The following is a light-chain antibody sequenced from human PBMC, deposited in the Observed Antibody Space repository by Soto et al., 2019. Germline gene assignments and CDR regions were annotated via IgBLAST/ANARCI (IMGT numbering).Light chain of an antibody. Sequence: QSVLTQPPSVSWAPGQSVTISCTGSSSNIGAGYDVHWYQQLPGTAPKLLIYGNSNRPSGVPDRFSGSKSGTSASLAITGLQAEDEADYYCQSYDSSLSVVFGGGTKLTVL. CDR1: SSNIGAGYD. CDR3: QSYDSSLSVV. J-gene: IGLJ2*01. V-gene: IGLV1-40*01. CDR2: GNS.